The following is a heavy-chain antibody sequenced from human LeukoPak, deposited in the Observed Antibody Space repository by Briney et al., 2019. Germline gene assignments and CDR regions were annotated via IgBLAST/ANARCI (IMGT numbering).Heavy chain of an antibody. D-gene: IGHD6-13*01. Sequence: GGSLRLSCAASGFTFSSYSMHWVRQAPGKGLEGVALISYDESNKYYADSVKGRFTISRDNSKNTLYLQMNSLRPGDTAVYYCATVGSGWSGDYWGQGTLVTVSS. CDR2: ISYDESNK. J-gene: IGHJ4*02. CDR3: ATVGSGWSGDY. V-gene: IGHV3-30*04. CDR1: GFTFSSYS.